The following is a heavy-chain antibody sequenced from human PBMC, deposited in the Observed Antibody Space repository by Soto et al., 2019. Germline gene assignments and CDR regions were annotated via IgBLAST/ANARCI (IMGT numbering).Heavy chain of an antibody. Sequence: QVQLVQSGAEVKKPGASVKVSCKASGSTFSTLDLNWVRQAPGQGLDWMGWMQANTGLTGHAQKFQVRLSMTRHTSISTAYMELSSLRADNTAVYYCARYIFGQGFISWGQGTLVTVSS. D-gene: IGHD3-10*01. CDR2: MQANTGLT. CDR1: GSTFSTLD. CDR3: ARYIFGQGFIS. J-gene: IGHJ4*02. V-gene: IGHV1-8*01.